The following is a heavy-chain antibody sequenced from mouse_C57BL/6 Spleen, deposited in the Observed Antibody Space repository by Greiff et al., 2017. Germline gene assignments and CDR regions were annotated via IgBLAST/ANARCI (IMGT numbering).Heavy chain of an antibody. J-gene: IGHJ4*01. V-gene: IGHV7-3*01. Sequence: EVMLVESGGGLVQPGGSLSLSCAASGFTFTDYYMSWVRQPPGKALEWLGFIRNKANGYTTEYSASVKGRFTISRDNSQSILYLQMNALRAEDSATYYCARYMGSNYAYAMDYWGQGTSVTVSS. CDR2: IRNKANGYTT. CDR3: ARYMGSNYAYAMDY. CDR1: GFTFTDYY. D-gene: IGHD2-5*01.